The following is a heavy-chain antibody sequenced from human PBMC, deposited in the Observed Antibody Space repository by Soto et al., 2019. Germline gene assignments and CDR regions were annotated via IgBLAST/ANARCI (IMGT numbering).Heavy chain of an antibody. J-gene: IGHJ4*02. CDR1: GFTFSNYA. Sequence: EVQLLESGGGLVQPGGSQRLSCAASGFTFSNYAMSWVRQAPGKGLEWVSIISGSGDSPYYADSVKGRFTISRDNSRNTLYLQMNSLRAGDSAKYYCAKEGTSGLYYFDYWGQGTLVTVSS. CDR2: ISGSGDSP. V-gene: IGHV3-23*01. CDR3: AKEGTSGLYYFDY. D-gene: IGHD6-19*01.